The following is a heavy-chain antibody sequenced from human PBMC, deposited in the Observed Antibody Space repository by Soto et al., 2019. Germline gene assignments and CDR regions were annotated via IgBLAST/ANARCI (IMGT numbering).Heavy chain of an antibody. Sequence: KASETLSLTCSVSGGSISSYYWSWIRQPPGKGLEWIGYIYYSGSTNYNPSLKSRVTISVDTSKNQFSLKLSSVTAAATAVYYCARDRTSSPHHWFDRWGRVTLVTVSS. V-gene: IGHV4-59*01. J-gene: IGHJ5*02. CDR3: ARDRTSSPHHWFDR. CDR2: IYYSGST. CDR1: GGSISSYY. D-gene: IGHD6-6*01.